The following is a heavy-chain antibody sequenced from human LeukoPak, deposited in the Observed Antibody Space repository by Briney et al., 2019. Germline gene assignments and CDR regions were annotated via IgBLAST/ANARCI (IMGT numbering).Heavy chain of an antibody. J-gene: IGHJ1*01. V-gene: IGHV4-34*01. CDR1: GGSFSGYY. Sequence: NPSETLSLTCAVYGGSFSGYYWSWIHQPPGKGLEWIGEINHSGSTNYNPSLKSRVTISVDTSKNQFSLKLSSVTAADTAVYYCARGRGYSYGSSYFQHWGQGTLVTVSS. CDR3: ARGRGYSYGSSYFQH. CDR2: INHSGST. D-gene: IGHD5-18*01.